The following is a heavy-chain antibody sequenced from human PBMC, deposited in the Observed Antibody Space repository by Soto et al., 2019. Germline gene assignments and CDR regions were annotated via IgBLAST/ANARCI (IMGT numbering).Heavy chain of an antibody. V-gene: IGHV1-3*01. CDR2: INPGNGHS. CDR3: ARVIPGAEAWFDP. J-gene: IGHJ5*02. CDR1: GYSLITYS. Sequence: ASVKVSCKASGYSLITYSLHWVRQAPGQRLEWMGWINPGNGHSRYSQTFLGRVTITRDTSASTAYMDLRSLTSDDTAVYYCARVIPGAEAWFDPWGQGTLVTVSS. D-gene: IGHD2-2*01.